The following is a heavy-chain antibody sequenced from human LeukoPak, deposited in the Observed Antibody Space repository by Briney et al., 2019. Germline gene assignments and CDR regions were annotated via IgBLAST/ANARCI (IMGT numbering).Heavy chain of an antibody. V-gene: IGHV3-74*01. J-gene: IGHJ4*02. CDR1: GFSVGGYW. CDR2: INSDGSSI. D-gene: IGHD5-12*01. Sequence: QPGGSLRLSCAASGFSVGGYWMHWVRQGPGMGLVWVSRINSDGSSISYADSVKGRFSISRDNAKNTLYLQMNSLRAEDTAVYYCTRGASGYGNFDYGGQGTLVTVSS. CDR3: TRGASGYGNFDY.